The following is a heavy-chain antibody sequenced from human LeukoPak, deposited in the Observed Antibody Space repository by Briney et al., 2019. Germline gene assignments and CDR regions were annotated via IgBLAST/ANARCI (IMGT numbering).Heavy chain of an antibody. CDR3: AKVGYCDAGPCYFDS. D-gene: IGHD2-15*01. Sequence: SETLSLTCTVSGGSISSGSFYWGWIRQPPGKGLEWIGSIYYSGNTYYNPSLNSRVTLSVDTSKNQFSLELNSVTAADTAVYYCAKVGYCDAGPCYFDSWSQGTLVTVSS. CDR1: GGSISSGSFY. V-gene: IGHV4-39*07. J-gene: IGHJ4*02. CDR2: IYYSGNT.